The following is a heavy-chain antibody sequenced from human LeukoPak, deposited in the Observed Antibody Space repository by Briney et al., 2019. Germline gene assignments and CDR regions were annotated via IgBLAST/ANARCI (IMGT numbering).Heavy chain of an antibody. CDR2: IYHSGST. D-gene: IGHD2/OR15-2a*01. CDR1: GGSISSGGYS. V-gene: IGHV4-30-2*01. Sequence: SQTLSLTCAVSGGSISSGGYSWSWIRQPPGKGLEWIGYIYHSGSTYYNPSLKSRVTISVDRSKNQFSLKLSSVTAADTAVYYCAREYCSSTTCYFDYWGQVTLVTVSS. J-gene: IGHJ4*02. CDR3: AREYCSSTTCYFDY.